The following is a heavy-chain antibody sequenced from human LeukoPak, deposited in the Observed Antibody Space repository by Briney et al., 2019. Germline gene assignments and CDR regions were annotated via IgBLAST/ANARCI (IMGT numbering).Heavy chain of an antibody. CDR1: GGSFSGYY. V-gene: IGHV4-34*01. Sequence: SETLSLTCAVYGGSFSGYYWSWTRQPPGKGLEWIGEINHSGSTNYNPSLKSRVTISVDPSKNQFSLKLSSVTAADTAVYYCARGSLRLTYYYDSSGYLPLDYWGQGTLVTVSS. CDR2: INHSGST. J-gene: IGHJ4*02. CDR3: ARGSLRLTYYYDSSGYLPLDY. D-gene: IGHD3-22*01.